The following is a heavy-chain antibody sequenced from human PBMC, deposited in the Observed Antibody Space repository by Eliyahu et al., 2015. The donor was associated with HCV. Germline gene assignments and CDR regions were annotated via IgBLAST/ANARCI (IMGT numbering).Heavy chain of an antibody. D-gene: IGHD3-22*01. CDR2: IDPSDSYT. Sequence: EVQLVQSGAEVKKPGESLRISCKGSGYSFTSYWISWVRQRPGKGLXXXGRIDPSDSYTKYSPSFQGHVTISVDESISTAYLQWSSLKASDTAMYYCARRGEGGDMLLPGYWGQGTLVTVSS. V-gene: IGHV5-10-1*03. CDR1: GYSFTSYW. CDR3: ARRGEGGDMLLPGY. J-gene: IGHJ4*02.